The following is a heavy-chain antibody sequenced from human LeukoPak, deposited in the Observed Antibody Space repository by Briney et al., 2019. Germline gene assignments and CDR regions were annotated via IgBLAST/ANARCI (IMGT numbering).Heavy chain of an antibody. Sequence: PGGSLRLSCAASGFTVSSNYMSWVRQPAGKGLEWVSVLYSGGATFYADSVKGRFTISRDTSKNTLSLQMNDLRADDTAVYYCTKLKGWYGEGFFDYWGQGTLVTVSS. CDR3: TKLKGWYGEGFFDY. V-gene: IGHV3-53*01. CDR2: LYSGGAT. D-gene: IGHD6-19*01. J-gene: IGHJ4*02. CDR1: GFTVSSNY.